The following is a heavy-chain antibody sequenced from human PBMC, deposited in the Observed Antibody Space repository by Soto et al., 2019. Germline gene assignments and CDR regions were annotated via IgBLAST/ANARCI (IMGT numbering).Heavy chain of an antibody. Sequence: QVQLVQSGAEVKKPGSSVKVSCKASGGTFSSYTISWVRQAPGQGLEWMGRIIPILGIANYAQKFQGRVTITADQSTSTAYMELSSLRSEDTAVYYCARLGYCSGGSCYSSDYWGQGTLVTDSS. V-gene: IGHV1-69*02. CDR2: IIPILGIA. D-gene: IGHD2-15*01. J-gene: IGHJ4*02. CDR3: ARLGYCSGGSCYSSDY. CDR1: GGTFSSYT.